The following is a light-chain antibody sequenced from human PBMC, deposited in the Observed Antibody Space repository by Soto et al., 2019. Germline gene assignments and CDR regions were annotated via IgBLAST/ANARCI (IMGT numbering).Light chain of an antibody. CDR1: QSVSSY. J-gene: IGKJ4*01. V-gene: IGKV3-15*01. Sequence: EIVMTHSPATLSVSPCERATLSFSASQSVSSYLAWYQQKPGQAPRLFIYGASTRATDIPARFSGSGSGTEFTLTISGLQSADSAVYYCLQYSNWPPRLTFGGGTKVDIK. CDR2: GAS. CDR3: LQYSNWPPRLT.